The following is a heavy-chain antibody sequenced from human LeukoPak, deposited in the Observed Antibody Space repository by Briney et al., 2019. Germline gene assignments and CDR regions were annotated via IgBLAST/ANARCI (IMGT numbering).Heavy chain of an antibody. CDR2: ISSSGGST. V-gene: IGHV3-23*01. J-gene: IGHJ5*02. CDR1: GFTFRSYA. D-gene: IGHD2-15*01. CDR3: AKDRGILQGWFDP. Sequence: GGSLRLSCIASGFTFRSYAMSWVRQAPGNGLEWVSAISSSGGSTYNADSVKGRFTISRDNSKNTLYLQMNSLRAEATAVYYCAKDRGILQGWFDPWGRGTLVTVSS.